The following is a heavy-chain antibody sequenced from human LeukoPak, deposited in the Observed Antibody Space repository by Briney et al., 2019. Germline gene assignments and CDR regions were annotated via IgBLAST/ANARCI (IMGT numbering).Heavy chain of an antibody. J-gene: IGHJ4*02. D-gene: IGHD3-22*01. Sequence: SETLSLTCTVSGGSISTSSYYWGWIRQPPGKGLEWIGSIYYSGSTYYNPSLKSRVTISVDTSKNQFSLKLSSVTAADTAVYYCARSEGYDSSGYHLGYFDYWGQGTLVTVSS. V-gene: IGHV4-39*07. CDR2: IYYSGST. CDR1: GGSISTSSYY. CDR3: ARSEGYDSSGYHLGYFDY.